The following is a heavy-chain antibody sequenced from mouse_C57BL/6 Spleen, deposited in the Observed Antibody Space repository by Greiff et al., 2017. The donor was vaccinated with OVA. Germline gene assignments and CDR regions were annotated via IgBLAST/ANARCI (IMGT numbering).Heavy chain of an antibody. D-gene: IGHD2-1*01. CDR2: INPSSGYT. Sequence: VQLQQSGAELAKPGASVKLSCKASGYTFTSYWMHWVKQRPGQGLEWIGYINPSSGYTKYNQKFKDKATLTADKSSSTAYMQLSSLTYEDSAVYYCSKTLLSYAMDYWGQGTSVTVSS. CDR3: SKTLLSYAMDY. J-gene: IGHJ4*01. CDR1: GYTFTSYW. V-gene: IGHV1-7*01.